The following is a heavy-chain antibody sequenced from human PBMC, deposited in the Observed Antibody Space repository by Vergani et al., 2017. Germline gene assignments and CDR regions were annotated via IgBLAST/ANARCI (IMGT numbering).Heavy chain of an antibody. Sequence: QVQRVESGGGVVQPGRSLRLSCAASGFTFSSYGMHWVRQAPGKGLEWVAVIWYDGSNKYYADSVKGRFTISRDNSKNTLYLQMNSLRAEDTAVYYCARDLRGLVIDFDYWGQGTLVTVSS. V-gene: IGHV3-33*01. D-gene: IGHD1-26*01. CDR1: GFTFSSYG. CDR2: IWYDGSNK. J-gene: IGHJ4*02. CDR3: ARDLRGLVIDFDY.